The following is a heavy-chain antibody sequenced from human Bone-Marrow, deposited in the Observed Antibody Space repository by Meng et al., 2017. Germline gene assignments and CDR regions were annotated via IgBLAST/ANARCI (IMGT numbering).Heavy chain of an antibody. CDR2: ISSSSSDR. V-gene: IGHV3-21*01. CDR3: ARLPYDYVWVSYHQYYFDY. D-gene: IGHD3-16*02. J-gene: IGHJ4*02. CDR1: GFTFSSYS. Sequence: GESLKISCAASGFTFSSYSMNWVRQAPGKGLEWVSSISSSSSDRYYADSVKGRFTISRDNAKNSRYLQMNSLRAEDTAVYYCARLPYDYVWVSYHQYYFDYWGQGTLVTVSS.